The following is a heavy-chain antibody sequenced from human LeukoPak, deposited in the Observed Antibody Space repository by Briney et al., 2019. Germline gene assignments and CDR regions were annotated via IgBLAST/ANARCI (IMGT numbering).Heavy chain of an antibody. J-gene: IGHJ5*02. CDR3: AHRRVAAVGNNWFDP. CDR2: IYWDDDK. CDR1: GFSLSTSGVA. D-gene: IGHD6-13*01. V-gene: IGHV2-5*02. Sequence: SGPTLVNPTQTLTLTCTFSGFSLSTSGVAVGWIRQPPGKALEWLALIYWDDDKRYSPSLKSRLTITKDTSKNQVVLTMTNMDPVDTATYYCAHRRVAAVGNNWFDPWGQGTLVTVSS.